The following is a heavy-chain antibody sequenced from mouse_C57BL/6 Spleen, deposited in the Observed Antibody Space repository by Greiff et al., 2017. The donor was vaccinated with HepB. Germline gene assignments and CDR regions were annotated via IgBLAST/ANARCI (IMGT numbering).Heavy chain of an antibody. CDR1: GYAFTNYL. CDR2: INPGSGGT. Sequence: VQLQESGAELVRPGTSVKVSCKASGYAFTNYLIEWVKQRPGQGLEWIGVINPGSGGTNYNEKFKGKATLTADKSSSTAYMQLSSLTSEDSAVYFCAREGVYGNFDYWGQGTTLTVSS. V-gene: IGHV1-54*01. D-gene: IGHD2-1*01. J-gene: IGHJ2*01. CDR3: AREGVYGNFDY.